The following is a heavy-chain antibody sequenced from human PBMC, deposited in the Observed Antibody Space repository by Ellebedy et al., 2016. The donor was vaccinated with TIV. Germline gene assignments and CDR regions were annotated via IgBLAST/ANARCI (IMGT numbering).Heavy chain of an antibody. CDR3: AGRGY. V-gene: IGHV3-23*01. Sequence: GESLKISXAASGLTISSNHMNWVRQAPGKGLEWVSSISASGGSTYCADSVKGRFTISRDNAKNSLYLQMNSLRAEDTAVYYCAGRGYWGQGTLVTVSS. CDR1: GLTISSNH. CDR2: ISASGGST. J-gene: IGHJ4*02.